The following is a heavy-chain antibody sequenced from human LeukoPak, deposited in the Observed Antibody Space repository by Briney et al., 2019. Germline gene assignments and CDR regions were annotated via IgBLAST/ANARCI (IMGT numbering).Heavy chain of an antibody. Sequence: GESLKISCKGSEYSLSSSWLGWVRQMPGKGLEWMAIIYAPDSDVRYSPSFQGQITISVDKSINTAYLQWNSLRASDTAMYCCARPADNGGLDYWGLGTLVTVSS. V-gene: IGHV5-51*01. J-gene: IGHJ4*02. D-gene: IGHD2-8*01. CDR2: IYAPDSDV. CDR3: ARPADNGGLDY. CDR1: EYSLSSSW.